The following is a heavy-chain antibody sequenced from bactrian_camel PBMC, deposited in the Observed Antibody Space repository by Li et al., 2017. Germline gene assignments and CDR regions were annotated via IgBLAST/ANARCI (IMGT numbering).Heavy chain of an antibody. CDR2: VDTDGST. Sequence: QLVESGGASVQAGGSLRLSCVASGLTARFCMGWFRQAPGKEREGVAGVDTDGSTSYADSVKGRFTISKGQAKHTLHLQMNSLKPDDTATYYCAARFQGGFGLGGLCTEVPADFPYWGQGTQVTVS. CDR1: GLTARFC. D-gene: IGHD5*01. J-gene: IGHJ6*01. CDR3: AARFQGGFGLGGLCTEVPADFPY. V-gene: IGHV3S10*01.